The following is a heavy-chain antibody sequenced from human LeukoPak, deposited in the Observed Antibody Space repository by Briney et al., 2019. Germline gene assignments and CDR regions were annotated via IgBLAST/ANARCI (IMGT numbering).Heavy chain of an antibody. CDR2: IYHSGST. CDR1: GGSISSYS. CDR3: ARAYSSSSVHGYYFDY. D-gene: IGHD6-6*01. J-gene: IGHJ4*02. V-gene: IGHV4-30-2*01. Sequence: PSETLSLTCTVSGGSISSYSWSWIRQPPGKGLEWIGYIYHSGSTYYNPSLKSRVTISVDRSKNQFSLKLSSVTAADTAVYYCARAYSSSSVHGYYFDYWGQGTLVTVSS.